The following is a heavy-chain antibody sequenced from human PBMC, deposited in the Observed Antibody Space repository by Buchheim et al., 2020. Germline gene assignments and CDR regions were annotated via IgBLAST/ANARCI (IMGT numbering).Heavy chain of an antibody. D-gene: IGHD5-18*01. Sequence: EVQLVESGGGLVQRGGSPRLSCAASGFTFSSYSMNWVRHAPGKGLARISYITSSSSTIYYADFVKRRLTISRDNAKNSLYLQMDSLRAEYTAVYYCARAERGYSYGPYFDYWGQGTL. J-gene: IGHJ4*02. CDR2: ITSSSSTI. CDR3: ARAERGYSYGPYFDY. CDR1: GFTFSSYS. V-gene: IGHV3-48*01.